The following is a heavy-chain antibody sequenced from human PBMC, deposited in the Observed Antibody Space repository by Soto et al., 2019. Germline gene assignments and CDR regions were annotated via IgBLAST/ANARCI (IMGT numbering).Heavy chain of an antibody. CDR2: IGGSGSTI. V-gene: IGHV3-11*01. CDR1: GFTFSDYY. CDR3: ARDLGYYDSSGDYPYYFDY. Sequence: GSLRLSCAASGFTFSDYYMTWIRQAPGKGLEWVSYIGGSGSTIYYADPVKGRFTISRDNAKNSLYLQMISLGAEDTAVYYCARDLGYYDSSGDYPYYFDYWGQGTLVTVS. J-gene: IGHJ4*02. D-gene: IGHD3-22*01.